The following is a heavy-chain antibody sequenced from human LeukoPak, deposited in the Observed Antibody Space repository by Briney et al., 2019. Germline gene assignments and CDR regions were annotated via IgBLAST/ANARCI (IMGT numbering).Heavy chain of an antibody. CDR2: IYTSGST. J-gene: IGHJ3*01. CDR1: GGSISSYY. CDR3: AREKVGAAVSYDAFDL. Sequence: SETLSLTCTVSGGSISSYYWGWIRQPAGKGLEWIGRIYTSGSTNYNPSLKSRVTMSVDTSKNQFSLKLSSVTAADTAVYYCAREKVGAAVSYDAFDLWGQGTMVSVSS. V-gene: IGHV4-4*07. D-gene: IGHD1-26*01.